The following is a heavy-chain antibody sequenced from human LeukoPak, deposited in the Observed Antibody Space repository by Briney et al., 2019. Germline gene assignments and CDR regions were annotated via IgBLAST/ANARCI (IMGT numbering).Heavy chain of an antibody. J-gene: IGHJ6*03. Sequence: LSGGSLRLSCTAFGFTFDDYAMHWVRQAPGKGLEWGSGISGDSANAVLSDSVKGRFTISRDNAKNSLYLQMNSLRPEDTALYYCAKDAICTSARCSWGGNYYYYLDVWGKGTTVTVSS. D-gene: IGHD3-16*01. CDR3: AKDAICTSARCSWGGNYYYYLDV. CDR2: ISGDSANA. V-gene: IGHV3-9*01. CDR1: GFTFDDYA.